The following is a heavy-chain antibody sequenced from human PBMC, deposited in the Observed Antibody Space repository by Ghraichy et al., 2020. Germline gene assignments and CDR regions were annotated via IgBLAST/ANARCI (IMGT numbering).Heavy chain of an antibody. CDR1: GFIFSNYD. CDR3: AKAPATTVADNWFDP. D-gene: IGHD4-23*01. Sequence: GGSLRLSCAASGFIFSNYDMSWVRQAPGKGLEWVSVISGSGGSTYYADSVKGRFTISRDNSKNTLYLQMNSLRAEDTAVYYCAKAPATTVADNWFDPWGQGTLVTVSS. V-gene: IGHV3-23*01. CDR2: ISGSGGST. J-gene: IGHJ5*02.